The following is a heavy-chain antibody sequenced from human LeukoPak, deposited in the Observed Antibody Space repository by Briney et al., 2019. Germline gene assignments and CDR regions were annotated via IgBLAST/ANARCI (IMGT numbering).Heavy chain of an antibody. V-gene: IGHV3-7*04. CDR1: GFNFNNYW. CDR2: IKQDGGET. D-gene: IGHD3-10*01. J-gene: IGHJ4*02. CDR3: AREYFFGSGSYYNGY. Sequence: GGSLRLSCAASGFNFNNYWMTWVRQAPGKGLDWVANIKQDGGETYYVGSVKGRFTISRDNAKNSLYLQMNSLRAEDTAVYYCAREYFFGSGSYYNGYWGQGALVTVSS.